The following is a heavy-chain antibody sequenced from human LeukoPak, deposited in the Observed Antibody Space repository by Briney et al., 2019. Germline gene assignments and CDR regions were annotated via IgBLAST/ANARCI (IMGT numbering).Heavy chain of an antibody. CDR2: IYPNDSDT. D-gene: IGHD3-22*01. J-gene: IGHJ4*02. V-gene: IGHV5-51*01. Sequence: GESLKISCQTSGYTFTIYWIGWVRQLPGKGLEWMGIIYPNDSDTRYSPSFQGQVTISADKSISTAYLQWSSLKASDTAMYYCARLPGLFGYPYFDYWGQGTLVTVSS. CDR1: GYTFTIYW. CDR3: ARLPGLFGYPYFDY.